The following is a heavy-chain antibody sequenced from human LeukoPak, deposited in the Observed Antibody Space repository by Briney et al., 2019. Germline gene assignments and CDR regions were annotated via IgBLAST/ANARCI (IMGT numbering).Heavy chain of an antibody. V-gene: IGHV6-1*01. CDR1: GDSVSSNSAA. CDR2: TYYRSKWYN. Sequence: SQTLSLTCAISGDSVSSNSAAWNWIRQSPSRGPEWLGRTYYRSKWYNDYAVSVKSRITVNPDTSKNQFSLQLNSMTPEDTAVYYCARGKAAGGQYYFDYWGQGTLLTVSS. J-gene: IGHJ4*02. CDR3: ARGKAAGGQYYFDY. D-gene: IGHD6-13*01.